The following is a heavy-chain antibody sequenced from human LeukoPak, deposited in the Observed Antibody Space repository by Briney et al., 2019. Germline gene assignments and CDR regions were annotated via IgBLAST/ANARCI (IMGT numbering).Heavy chain of an antibody. D-gene: IGHD6-6*01. CDR3: AKDQYSGSPGDAFDI. V-gene: IGHV3-30*02. CDR2: IRYDGSNK. Sequence: GGSLRLSCAASGFTFSSYGMHWVRQAPGKGLEWVAFIRYDGSNKYYADSVKGRFTISRDNSKNTLYLQMNSLRAEDTAVYYCAKDQYSGSPGDAFDIWGQGTMVTVSS. J-gene: IGHJ3*02. CDR1: GFTFSSYG.